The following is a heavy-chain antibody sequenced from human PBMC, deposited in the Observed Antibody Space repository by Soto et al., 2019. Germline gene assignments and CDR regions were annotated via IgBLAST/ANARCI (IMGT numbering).Heavy chain of an antibody. D-gene: IGHD6-13*01. CDR2: IIPIFGTA. J-gene: IGHJ4*02. CDR1: GGTFSSYA. Sequence: QVQLVQSGAEVKKPGSSVKVSCKASGGTFSSYAISWVRQAPGQGREWMGGIIPIFGTANYAQKFQGRGTINADEYTSTAYMELSSLRSEDTAVYYCAREGAYRRSWSSYYFDYWGQGTLVTVSS. CDR3: AREGAYRRSWSSYYFDY. V-gene: IGHV1-69*01.